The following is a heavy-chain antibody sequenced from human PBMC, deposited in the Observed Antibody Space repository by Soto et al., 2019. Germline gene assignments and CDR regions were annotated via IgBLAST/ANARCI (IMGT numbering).Heavy chain of an antibody. D-gene: IGHD1-26*01. J-gene: IGHJ6*02. CDR1: GGTFSSYA. CDR3: AGDPPTTTYYYYGMDV. V-gene: IGHV1-69*13. Sequence: SVKVSCKASGGTFSSYAISWVRQTPGQGLEWMGGIIPIFGTANYAQKFQGRVTITADESTSTAYMELSSLRSEDTAVYYCAGDPPTTTYYYYGMDVWGQGTTVTVSS. CDR2: IIPIFGTA.